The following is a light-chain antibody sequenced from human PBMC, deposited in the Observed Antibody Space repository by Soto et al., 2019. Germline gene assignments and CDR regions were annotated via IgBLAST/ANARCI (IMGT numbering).Light chain of an antibody. V-gene: IGKV1-39*01. J-gene: IGKJ2*01. Sequence: DILLTQSPTSLSASVGDTDTITCRASQSISINLNWYQHRPGEAPKVLIYAASTLATGAPSRFSGSGVGTDFTLTISSLQLEDFATYYCQQTYTTRVYTFGQGTKLEFK. CDR3: QQTYTTRVYT. CDR2: AAS. CDR1: QSISIN.